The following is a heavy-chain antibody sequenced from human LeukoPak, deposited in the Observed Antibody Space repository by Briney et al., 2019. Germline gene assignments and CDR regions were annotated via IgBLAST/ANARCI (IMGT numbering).Heavy chain of an antibody. CDR3: ASISHVWSGYYTAHFDC. J-gene: IGHJ4*02. D-gene: IGHD3-3*02. V-gene: IGHV1-2*02. CDR1: GYTFTDYY. Sequence: ASVKVSCKTSGYTFTDYYMHWVRQAPGQGLEWMGWINPNSGDTNYAQKFQGRVTMTRDTSITTAYMELSRLKSDDTAVYYCASISHVWSGYYTAHFDCWGQGTLVTVSS. CDR2: INPNSGDT.